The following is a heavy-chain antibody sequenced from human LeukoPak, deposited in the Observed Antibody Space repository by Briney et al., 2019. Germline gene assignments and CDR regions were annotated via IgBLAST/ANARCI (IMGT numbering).Heavy chain of an antibody. V-gene: IGHV1-69*01. CDR1: GGTFSSYA. D-gene: IGHD1-1*01. CDR2: IIPIFGTA. CDR3: ANHLNDVDAFDI. J-gene: IGHJ3*02. Sequence: SVKVSCKASGGTFSSYAISWVRQAPGQGLEWMGGIIPIFGTANYAQKFHGRVTITADESTSTAYMELSSLRSEDTAVYYCANHLNDVDAFDIWGQGTMVTVSS.